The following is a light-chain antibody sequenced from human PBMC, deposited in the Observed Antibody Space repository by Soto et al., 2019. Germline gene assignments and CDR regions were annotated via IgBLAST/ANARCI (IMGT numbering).Light chain of an antibody. CDR3: QRLNSAPYT. CDR2: AAS. Sequence: DIQMTQSPSSLSASVGDRVTITCRASQDISNYLAWYQQKPGKVPQVLIYAASTLQSGVPSRFSGSGSGTDFTLTISSLQPEDVATYYCQRLNSAPYTFGQGTKLEIK. V-gene: IGKV1-27*01. CDR1: QDISNY. J-gene: IGKJ2*01.